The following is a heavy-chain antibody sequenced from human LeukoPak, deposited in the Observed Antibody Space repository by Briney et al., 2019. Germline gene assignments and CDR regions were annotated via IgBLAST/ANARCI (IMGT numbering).Heavy chain of an antibody. CDR3: AKDSGYYWFDP. J-gene: IGHJ5*02. D-gene: IGHD5-18*01. Sequence: GGSLRLSCAASGFTFDDYAMHWVRQAPGKGLEWVSGISWNSGSIGYADSVKGRFTISRDNAKNSLYLQMNSLRAEDTALYYCAKDSGYYWFDPWGQGTLVTVSS. CDR2: ISWNSGSI. CDR1: GFTFDDYA. V-gene: IGHV3-9*01.